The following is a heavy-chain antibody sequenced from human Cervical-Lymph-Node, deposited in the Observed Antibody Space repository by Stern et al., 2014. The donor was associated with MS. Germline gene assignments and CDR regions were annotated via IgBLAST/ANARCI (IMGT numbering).Heavy chain of an antibody. CDR2: LYPCDSYT. J-gene: IGHJ4*02. CDR1: GYSFTSYW. D-gene: IGHD6-13*01. CDR3: ARRPYSSSPLRFDY. Sequence: MQLVQSGAEVKKPGESLKISCKCSGYSFTSYWIGWVRQMPGKGLEWMGILYPCDSYTTYSPSFQGQVTISADKSISTAYLQWSSLKASDTAMYYCARRPYSSSPLRFDYWGQGTLVTVSS. V-gene: IGHV5-51*01.